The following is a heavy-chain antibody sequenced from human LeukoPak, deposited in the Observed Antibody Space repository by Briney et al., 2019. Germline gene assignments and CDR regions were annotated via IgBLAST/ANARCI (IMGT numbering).Heavy chain of an antibody. CDR1: RGSIRSSRYY. J-gene: IGHJ4*02. CDR3: ARGSSGWVYDY. D-gene: IGHD6-19*01. V-gene: IGHV4-39*01. CDR2: IYYSGST. Sequence: SETLSLTCTVSRGSIRSSRYYWGWIRQPPGKGLEWTGSIYYSGSTHYNPSLKSRVTISVDTSKGQFSLKLSSVTAADTAVYYCARGSSGWVYDYWGQGTLVTVSS.